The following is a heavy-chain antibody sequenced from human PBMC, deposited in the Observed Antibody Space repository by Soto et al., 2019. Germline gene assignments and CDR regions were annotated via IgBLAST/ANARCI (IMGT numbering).Heavy chain of an antibody. Sequence: LRLACAPSGFTFSTYGMHWVRQAPGKGLEWVAVIWYDGSNQYYADSVKGRFTISRDSSKNMLYLQMNSLRAEDTAVYYCARDLGAFNYGSAYFDYWGQGTPVTVSS. J-gene: IGHJ4*02. CDR1: GFTFSTYG. V-gene: IGHV3-33*01. CDR2: IWYDGSNQ. CDR3: ARDLGAFNYGSAYFDY. D-gene: IGHD3-10*01.